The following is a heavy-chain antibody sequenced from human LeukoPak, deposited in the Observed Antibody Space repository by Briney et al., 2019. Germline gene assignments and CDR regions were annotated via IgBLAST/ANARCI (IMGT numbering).Heavy chain of an antibody. V-gene: IGHV1-58*01. CDR1: GFTFTSSA. J-gene: IGHJ3*01. D-gene: IGHD3-16*01. CDR2: IVVGSGDT. Sequence: SVKVSCKASGFTFTSSAVQWVRQARGQRLEWIGWIVVGSGDTNYAQKFQERVTTTRDMSTRTAYMELSSLRSEDTAMYYCAADSKGDDAFDLWGQGTMVTASS. CDR3: AADSKGDDAFDL.